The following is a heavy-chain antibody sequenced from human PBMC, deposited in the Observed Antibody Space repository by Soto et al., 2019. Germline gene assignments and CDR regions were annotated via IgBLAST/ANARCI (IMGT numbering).Heavy chain of an antibody. CDR3: ARDLAGIAARPYFDY. V-gene: IGHV3-21*01. J-gene: IGHJ4*02. CDR2: ISSSSSYI. D-gene: IGHD6-6*01. CDR1: GFTFSSYS. Sequence: GESLKISCAASGFTFSSYSMNWVRQAPGKGLEWVSSISSSSSYIYYADSVKGRFTISRDNAKNSLYLQMNSLRAEDTAVYYCARDLAGIAARPYFDYWGQGTLVTVSS.